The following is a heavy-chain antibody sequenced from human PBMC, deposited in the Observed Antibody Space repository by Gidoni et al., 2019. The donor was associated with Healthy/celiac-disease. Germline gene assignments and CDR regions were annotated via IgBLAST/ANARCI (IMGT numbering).Heavy chain of an antibody. V-gene: IGHV3-9*01. Sequence: EVQLVESGGGLVQPGRSLRLSCAASGFTFDDYAMHWVRQAPGKGLEWVSCISWNSGSIGYADSVKGRFTISRDNAKNSLYLQMNSLRAEDTALYYCAKENRTGYYDFWSGYFDAFDIWGQGTMVTVSS. CDR2: ISWNSGSI. CDR1: GFTFDDYA. D-gene: IGHD3-3*01. J-gene: IGHJ3*02. CDR3: AKENRTGYYDFWSGYFDAFDI.